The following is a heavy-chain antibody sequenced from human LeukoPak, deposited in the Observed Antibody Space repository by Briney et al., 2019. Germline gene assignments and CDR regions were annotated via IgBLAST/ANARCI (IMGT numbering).Heavy chain of an antibody. J-gene: IGHJ4*02. CDR2: IYYSGST. V-gene: IGHV4-59*08. D-gene: IGHD6-13*01. Sequence: SDTLSLTCTVSGGSISSYYWSWIRQPPGKGLEWIGYIYYSGSTNYNPSLKSRVTISVDTSKNQFSLKLSSVTAADTAVYYCARHAGSSWYFNYWGQGTLVTVSS. CDR3: ARHAGSSWYFNY. CDR1: GGSISSYY.